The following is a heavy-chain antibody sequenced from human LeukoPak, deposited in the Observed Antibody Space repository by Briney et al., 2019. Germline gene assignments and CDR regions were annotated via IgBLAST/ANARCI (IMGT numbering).Heavy chain of an antibody. J-gene: IGHJ3*02. V-gene: IGHV4-39*07. Sequence: PSETLSLTCTVSGGSISSSSYYWGWIRQPPGKGLEWIGSIYYSGSTYYNPSLKSRVTISVDTSKNQFSLKLSSVTAADTAVYYCAKYSSSSFAFDIWGQGTMVTVSS. CDR3: AKYSSSSFAFDI. D-gene: IGHD6-6*01. CDR2: IYYSGST. CDR1: GGSISSSSYY.